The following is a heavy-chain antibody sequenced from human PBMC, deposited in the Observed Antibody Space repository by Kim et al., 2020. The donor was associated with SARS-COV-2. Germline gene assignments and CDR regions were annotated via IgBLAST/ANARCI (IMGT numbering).Heavy chain of an antibody. Sequence: GGSLRLSCAASGFTFSSYGMHWVRQAPGKGLEWVAVIWYDGSNKYYADSVKGRFTISRDNSKNTLYLQMNSLRAEDTAVYYCAKGLGLRYPLDYWGQGTLVTVSS. D-gene: IGHD4-17*01. J-gene: IGHJ4*02. CDR3: AKGLGLRYPLDY. V-gene: IGHV3-33*06. CDR1: GFTFSSYG. CDR2: IWYDGSNK.